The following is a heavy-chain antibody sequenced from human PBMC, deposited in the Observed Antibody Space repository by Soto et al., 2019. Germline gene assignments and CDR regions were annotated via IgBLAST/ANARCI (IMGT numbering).Heavy chain of an antibody. D-gene: IGHD1-7*01. Sequence: PSETLSLTCTLSGDSISSSTYYWAWIRQPPGKGLEWIGSIYYSGSSYYNPSLKSRVTISVDTSKNQFSLKLSSVTAADTAVYYCAKAKGPYNWNYNWFDPWGQGTLVTVSS. CDR1: GDSISSSTYY. CDR3: AKAKGPYNWNYNWFDP. CDR2: IYYSGSS. J-gene: IGHJ5*02. V-gene: IGHV4-39*07.